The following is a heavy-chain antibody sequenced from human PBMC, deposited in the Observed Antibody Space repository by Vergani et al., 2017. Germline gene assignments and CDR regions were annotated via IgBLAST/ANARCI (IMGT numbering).Heavy chain of an antibody. V-gene: IGHV1-2*02. J-gene: IGHJ4*02. D-gene: IGHD3-22*01. CDR2: SNPNSGGT. Sequence: QVQLVQSGAEVKKPGASVNVSCKASGYTFTGYYMHWVRQAPGRGLEWMGWSNPNSGGTNYAQTFQGRVTMTRDTSISTAYMELSRLRSDDTAVYYCARRRRYYYDGSSSSYYWGQGSLVTVSS. CDR3: ARRRRYYYDGSSSSYY. CDR1: GYTFTGYY.